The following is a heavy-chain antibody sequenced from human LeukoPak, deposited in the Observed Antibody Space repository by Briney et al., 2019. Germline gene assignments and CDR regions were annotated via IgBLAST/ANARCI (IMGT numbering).Heavy chain of an antibody. CDR1: GFTFSSYA. V-gene: IGHV3-30-3*01. J-gene: IGHJ4*02. CDR3: ASGLLWFGESVDY. Sequence: GGSLRLSCAASGFTFSSYAMPWVRQAPGKGLEWVAVISYDGSNKYYADSVKGRFTISRDNSKNTLYLQMNSLRAEDTAVYYCASGLLWFGESVDYWGQGTLVTVSS. D-gene: IGHD3-10*01. CDR2: ISYDGSNK.